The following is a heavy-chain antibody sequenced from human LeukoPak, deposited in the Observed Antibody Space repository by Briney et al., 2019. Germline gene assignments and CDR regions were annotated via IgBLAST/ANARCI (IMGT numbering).Heavy chain of an antibody. Sequence: GGSLRLSCAASGVTFSSDSMNWVRQAPGKGLGWVSYISSSSSTIYYADSVKGRFTISRDNARNSLYLQMNSLRAEDTAVYYCARDRKYCGGECYSEDYYYYMDVWGKGTTVTVSS. CDR3: ARDRKYCGGECYSEDYYYYMDV. V-gene: IGHV3-48*04. J-gene: IGHJ6*03. CDR1: GVTFSSDS. D-gene: IGHD2-21*01. CDR2: ISSSSSTI.